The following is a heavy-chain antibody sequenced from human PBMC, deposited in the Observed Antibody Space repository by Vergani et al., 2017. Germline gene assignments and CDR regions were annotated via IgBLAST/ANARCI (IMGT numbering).Heavy chain of an antibody. CDR3: ARGEYYGSGSYRPFDY. V-gene: IGHV4-30-4*08. Sequence: QVQLQESGPGLVKPSQTLSLTCTVSGGSISSGDYYWSWIRQPPGKGLEWIGYIYYSGSTCYNPSLKSRGTISVDTSKNQFSLRLSSVTAAYTAVYYCARGEYYGSGSYRPFDYWGQGTLVTVSS. CDR1: GGSISSGDYY. J-gene: IGHJ4*02. D-gene: IGHD3-10*01. CDR2: IYYSGST.